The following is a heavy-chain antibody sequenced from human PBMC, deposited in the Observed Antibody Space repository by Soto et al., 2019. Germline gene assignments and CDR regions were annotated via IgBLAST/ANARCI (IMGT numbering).Heavy chain of an antibody. CDR2: VHSTGST. V-gene: IGHV4-4*07. J-gene: IGHJ5*02. Sequence: PSETLSLTCTFSGGSMSGYHWSWVRQPAGKGLEWIGRVHSTGSTDYNPSVKSRITVSLDTSKKQFSLRLKSVTAADTALYFCARDLLAGQQLVIPWFHPWGQGTLVTVSS. CDR1: GGSMSGYH. D-gene: IGHD1-26*01. CDR3: ARDLLAGQQLVIPWFHP.